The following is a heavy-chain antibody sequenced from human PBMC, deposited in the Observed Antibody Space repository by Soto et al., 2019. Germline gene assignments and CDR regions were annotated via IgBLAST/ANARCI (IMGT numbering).Heavy chain of an antibody. CDR1: GFTFSTYA. Sequence: EVQLLESGGGLLRRGGSLRLSCAASGFTFSTYAMSWVRQAPGKGLEWVSGISDSGRSTYYADTVKGRFTISRDNSKNTLYLQMNSLRAEDTGMYYCTKLSTLYGSGWDLEYWGQGTLVTVSS. V-gene: IGHV3-23*01. CDR3: TKLSTLYGSGWDLEY. D-gene: IGHD6-19*01. J-gene: IGHJ4*02. CDR2: ISDSGRST.